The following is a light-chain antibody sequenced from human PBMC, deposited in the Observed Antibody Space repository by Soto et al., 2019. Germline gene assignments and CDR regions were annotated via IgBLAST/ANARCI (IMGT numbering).Light chain of an antibody. CDR1: ISDVGGYNH. Sequence: QSVLTQPPSASGSPGQSVPISCAGSISDVGGYNHVSWYQQHPGKAPKLLIYEVTKRPSGVPARFSGSKSGNTASLTVSGLQGDDEADYYCSSYAGTNNVIFGGGTKVTVL. V-gene: IGLV2-8*01. J-gene: IGLJ2*01. CDR2: EVT. CDR3: SSYAGTNNVI.